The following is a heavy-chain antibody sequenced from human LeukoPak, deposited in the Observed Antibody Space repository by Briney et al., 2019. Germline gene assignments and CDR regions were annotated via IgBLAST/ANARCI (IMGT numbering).Heavy chain of an antibody. CDR1: GGSISGGNFY. V-gene: IGHV4-61*02. CDR2: VFRSGFT. J-gene: IGHJ4*02. CDR3: ANGGRTSDFDY. D-gene: IGHD3-16*01. Sequence: SETLSLTCAVSGGSISGGNFYWSWIRQPAGKGLEWIGRVFRSGFTESNPSLKSRVTLSLDTSKNHFSLQLSSVTAADTAVYYCANGGRTSDFDYWGQGTLVTISS.